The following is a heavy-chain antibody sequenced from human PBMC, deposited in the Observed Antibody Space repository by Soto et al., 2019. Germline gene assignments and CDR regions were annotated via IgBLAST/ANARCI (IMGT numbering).Heavy chain of an antibody. J-gene: IGHJ5*02. CDR3: ERGSAAAALNWFDP. Sequence: QVQLQESGPGLVKPSETLSLTCTVSCCSISSYYLSWIRQPPGKGLEWLGYIYYSGSTNYNPALKSRFTISVDTSKNQFSLKLSSVTAADTAVYYCERGSAAAALNWFDPWGQGTLVNVSS. D-gene: IGHD6-13*01. CDR2: IYYSGST. V-gene: IGHV4-59*01. CDR1: CCSISSYY.